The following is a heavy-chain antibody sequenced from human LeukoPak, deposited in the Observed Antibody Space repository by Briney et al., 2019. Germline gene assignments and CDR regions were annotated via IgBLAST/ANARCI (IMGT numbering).Heavy chain of an antibody. CDR2: ISSSGSTI. D-gene: IGHD3-9*01. Sequence: PGGSLRLYCAASGFTFSSYEMNWLRQAPGKGLESVSYISSSGSTIYYADSVKGRFTISRDNAKNSLYLQMNSLRAEDTAVYYCARVGDGYFDWLSYPDYWGQGTLVTVSS. J-gene: IGHJ4*02. CDR3: ARVGDGYFDWLSYPDY. V-gene: IGHV3-48*03. CDR1: GFTFSSYE.